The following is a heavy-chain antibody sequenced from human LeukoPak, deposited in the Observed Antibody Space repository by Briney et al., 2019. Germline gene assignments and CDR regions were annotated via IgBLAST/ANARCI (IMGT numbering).Heavy chain of an antibody. J-gene: IGHJ3*02. V-gene: IGHV3-23*01. CDR3: AKSPAVDAAFDI. Sequence: ETLSLTCTVSGGSINNYYWSWIRQPPGKGLEWVSAISGSGGSTYYADSVKGRFTISRDNSKNTLYLQMNSLRAEDTAVYYCAKSPAVDAAFDIWGQGTMVTVSS. CDR1: GGSINNYY. D-gene: IGHD4-23*01. CDR2: ISGSGGST.